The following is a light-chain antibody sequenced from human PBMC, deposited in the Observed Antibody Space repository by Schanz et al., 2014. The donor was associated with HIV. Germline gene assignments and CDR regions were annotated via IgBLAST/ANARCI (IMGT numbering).Light chain of an antibody. V-gene: IGLV2-8*01. J-gene: IGLJ3*02. Sequence: QSALTQPPSASGSPGQSVTISCTGTSSDVGDYDFVSWYQQHPGKAPKLMIYEVSKRPSGVPDRFSGSKSGSTASLTISGLQAEDEADYYCTSYTSSTWVFGGGTKLTVL. CDR2: EVS. CDR1: SSDVGDYDF. CDR3: TSYTSSTWV.